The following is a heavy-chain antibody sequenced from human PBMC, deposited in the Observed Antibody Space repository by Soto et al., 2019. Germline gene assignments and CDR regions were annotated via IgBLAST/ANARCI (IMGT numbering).Heavy chain of an antibody. CDR1: GFTFSSYS. V-gene: IGHV3-21*01. CDR2: ISSSSSYI. Sequence: PGGSLRLSCAASGFTFSSYSMNWVRQAPGKGLEWVSSISSSSSYIYYADSVKGRFTISRDNAKNSLYLQMNSLRAEDTAVYYCARAAVLTELVFEVDYYYGMDVWGQGTTVTVSS. J-gene: IGHJ6*02. CDR3: ARAAVLTELVFEVDYYYGMDV. D-gene: IGHD3-10*02.